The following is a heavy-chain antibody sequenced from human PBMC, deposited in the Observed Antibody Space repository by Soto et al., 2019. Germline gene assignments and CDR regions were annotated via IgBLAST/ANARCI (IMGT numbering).Heavy chain of an antibody. CDR2: IIPIFGTA. J-gene: IGHJ3*02. Sequence: QVQLVQSGAEVKKPGSSVKVSCKASGGTFSSYAISWVRQAAGQGLEWMGGIIPIFGTANYAQKFQGRVTITADESTGTAYMELSSLRSEDTAVYYCARETPHSIPLIAAAGTDIVNAFDIWGQGTMVTVSS. CDR3: ARETPHSIPLIAAAGTDIVNAFDI. V-gene: IGHV1-69*01. CDR1: GGTFSSYA. D-gene: IGHD6-13*01.